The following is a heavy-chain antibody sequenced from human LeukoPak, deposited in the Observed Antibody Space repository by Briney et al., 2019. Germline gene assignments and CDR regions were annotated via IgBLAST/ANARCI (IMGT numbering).Heavy chain of an antibody. J-gene: IGHJ4*02. V-gene: IGHV1-46*02. CDR2: IYPRDGST. Sequence: ASVKVSCKASGGTFDTYGINWVRQAPGQGLEWMGMIYPRDGSTSYAQKFQGRVTVTRDTSTSTVHMELSGLRSEDTAVYYCARDQEGFDYWGQGTLVTVSS. CDR1: GGTFDTYG. CDR3: ARDQEGFDY.